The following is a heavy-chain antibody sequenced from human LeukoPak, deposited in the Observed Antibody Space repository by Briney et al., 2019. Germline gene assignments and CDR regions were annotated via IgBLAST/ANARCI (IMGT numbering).Heavy chain of an antibody. D-gene: IGHD3-22*01. CDR2: IIPIFGTA. J-gene: IGHJ4*02. Sequence: ASVKVSCKASGGTFSSYAISWVRQAPGQGLEWMGGIIPIFGTANYAQKFQGRVTITADKSTSTAYMELSSLRSEDTAVYYCARDRYYYDSSGYYQLDYWGQGTLVTVSS. CDR3: ARDRYYYDSSGYYQLDY. CDR1: GGTFSSYA. V-gene: IGHV1-69*06.